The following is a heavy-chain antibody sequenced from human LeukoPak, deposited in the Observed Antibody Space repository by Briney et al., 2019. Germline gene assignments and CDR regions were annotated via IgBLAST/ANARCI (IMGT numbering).Heavy chain of an antibody. V-gene: IGHV4-39*07. J-gene: IGHJ4*02. CDR1: GGSISSSSYY. D-gene: IGHD3/OR15-3a*01. Sequence: PSETLSLTCTVSGGSISSSSYYWGWIRQPPGKGLEWIGSIYYSGSTYYNPSLKSRVTISVDTSKNQFSLKLSSVTAADTAVYYCAKDLRFSGLVEYCFDYWGQGTLVTVSS. CDR2: IYYSGST. CDR3: AKDLRFSGLVEYCFDY.